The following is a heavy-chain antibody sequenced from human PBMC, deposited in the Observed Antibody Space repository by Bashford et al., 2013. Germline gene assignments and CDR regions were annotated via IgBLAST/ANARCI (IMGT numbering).Heavy chain of an antibody. CDR3: ARIRRIAPAYDAFDI. D-gene: IGHD6-6*01. V-gene: IGHV2-70*18. J-gene: IGHJ3*02. CDR1: GGSISSYY. Sequence: TLSLTCTVSGGSISSYYWSWIRQPPGKALEWLALIDWDDDKYYSTSLKTRLTISKDTSKNQVVLTMTNMDPVDTATYYCARIRRIAPAYDAFDIWAKGPSGHRLL. CDR2: IDWDDDK.